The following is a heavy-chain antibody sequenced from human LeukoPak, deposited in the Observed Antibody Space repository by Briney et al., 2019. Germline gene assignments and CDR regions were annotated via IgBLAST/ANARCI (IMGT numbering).Heavy chain of an antibody. V-gene: IGHV3-21*01. CDR1: GFTFSSYS. Sequence: PGGSLRLSCAASGFTFSSYSMNGVRQAPGKGLEWVSSISSSSSYIYYADSVKGRFTISRDNAKNSLYLQMNSLRAEDTAVYYCASPIAVAGTAYYYGMDVWGQGTTVTDSS. D-gene: IGHD6-19*01. J-gene: IGHJ6*02. CDR3: ASPIAVAGTAYYYGMDV. CDR2: ISSSSSYI.